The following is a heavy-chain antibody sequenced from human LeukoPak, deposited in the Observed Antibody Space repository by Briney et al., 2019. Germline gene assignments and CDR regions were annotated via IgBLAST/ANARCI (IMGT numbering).Heavy chain of an antibody. J-gene: IGHJ6*03. CDR3: ARAPARIAARRTYYYYMDV. V-gene: IGHV1-8*03. D-gene: IGHD6-6*01. CDR2: MNPNSGNT. Sequence: ASVKVSCKASGGTFSSYAISWVRQAPGQGLEWMGWMNPNSGNTGYAQKFQGRVTITRNTSISTAYMELSSLRSEDTAVYYCARAPARIAARRTYYYYMDVWGKGTTVTVSS. CDR1: GGTFSSYA.